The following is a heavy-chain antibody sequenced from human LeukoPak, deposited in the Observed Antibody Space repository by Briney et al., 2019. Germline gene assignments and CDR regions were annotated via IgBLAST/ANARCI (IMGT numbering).Heavy chain of an antibody. CDR3: AGLEYYYDSIRWFDP. D-gene: IGHD3-22*01. CDR1: GYSFTSYW. J-gene: IGHJ5*02. Sequence: GESLKISCKGSGYSFTSYWIGWVRQMPGKGLEWMGIIYPGDSDTRYSPSFQGQVTISADKSISTAYLQWSSLKASDTAMYYCAGLEYYYDSIRWFDPWGQGTLVTVSS. CDR2: IYPGDSDT. V-gene: IGHV5-51*01.